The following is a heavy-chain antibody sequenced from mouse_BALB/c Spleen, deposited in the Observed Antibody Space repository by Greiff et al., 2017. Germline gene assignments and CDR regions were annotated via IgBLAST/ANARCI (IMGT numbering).Heavy chain of an antibody. CDR2: IDPANGNT. CDR3: ASPDYRYFDY. D-gene: IGHD2-14*01. J-gene: IGHJ2*01. CDR1: GFNIQDTY. V-gene: IGHV14-3*02. Sequence: VQLQQSGAELVKPGASVKLSCTASGFNIQDTYMHWVKQRPEQGLEWIGRIDPANGNTKYDPKFQGKATITADTSSNTAYLQLSSLTSEDTAVYYCASPDYRYFDYWGQGTTLTVSS.